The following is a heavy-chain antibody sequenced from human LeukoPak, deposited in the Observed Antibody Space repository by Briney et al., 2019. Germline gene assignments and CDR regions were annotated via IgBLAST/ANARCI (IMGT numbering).Heavy chain of an antibody. CDR1: GYTFTSYD. CDR3: ARGLVCSGGSCYSRPFDY. CDR2: MNPNSGNT. J-gene: IGHJ4*02. D-gene: IGHD2-15*01. V-gene: IGHV1-8*01. Sequence: ASVKVSCKASGYTFTSYDINWVRQATGQGLEWMGWMNPNSGNTGYAQKFQGSVTMTRNTSISTAYMELSSLRSEDTAVYYCARGLVCSGGSCYSRPFDYWGQGTLVTVSS.